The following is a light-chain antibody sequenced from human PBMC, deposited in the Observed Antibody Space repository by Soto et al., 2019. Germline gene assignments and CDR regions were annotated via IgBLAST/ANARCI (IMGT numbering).Light chain of an antibody. CDR1: SSDVGGYNY. V-gene: IGLV2-14*01. Sequence: QSALTQPASVSGYPGQSITISCIGTSSDVGGYNYVSWYQQHPGKAPKLMIYDVSNRPSGVSNRFSGSKSGNTASLTISGLQAEDEADYYCSSYTSSSTVVFGGGTKVTVL. J-gene: IGLJ2*01. CDR3: SSYTSSSTVV. CDR2: DVS.